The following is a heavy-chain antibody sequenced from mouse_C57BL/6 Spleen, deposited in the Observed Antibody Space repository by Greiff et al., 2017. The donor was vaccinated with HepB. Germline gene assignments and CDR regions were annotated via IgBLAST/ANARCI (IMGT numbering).Heavy chain of an antibody. J-gene: IGHJ2*01. CDR3: ARQSGNYENYFDY. CDR1: GYTFTSYW. CDR2: IDPSDSYT. Sequence: QVHVKQPGAELVMPGASVKLSCKASGYTFTSYWMHWVKQRPGQGLEWIGEIDPSDSYTNYNQKFKGKSTLTVDKSSSTAYMQLSSLTSEDSAVYYCARQSGNYENYFDYWGQGTTLTVSS. D-gene: IGHD2-1*01. V-gene: IGHV1-69*01.